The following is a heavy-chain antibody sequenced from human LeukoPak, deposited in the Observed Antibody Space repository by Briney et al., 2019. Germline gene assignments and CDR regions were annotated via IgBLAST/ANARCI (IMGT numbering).Heavy chain of an antibody. CDR3: AKDPRLSYYYDSRTGGYYYYMDV. V-gene: IGHV3-23*01. Sequence: SGGSLRLSCSASGFTFSRYSMSWVRQAPGKGLEWVSAISGSGGSTYYADSVKGRFTISRDNSKNTLHLQMNSLRAEDTAVYYCAKDPRLSYYYDSRTGGYYYYMDVWGKGTTVTVSS. D-gene: IGHD3-22*01. J-gene: IGHJ6*03. CDR2: ISGSGGST. CDR1: GFTFSRYS.